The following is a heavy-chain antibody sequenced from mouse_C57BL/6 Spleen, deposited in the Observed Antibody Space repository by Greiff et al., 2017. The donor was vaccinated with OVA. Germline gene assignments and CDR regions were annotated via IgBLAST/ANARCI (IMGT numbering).Heavy chain of an antibody. Sequence: QVQLKQSGAELVKPGASVKISCKASGYAFSSYWMNWVKQRPGKGLEWIGQIYPGDGDTNYNGKFKGKATLTADKSSSTAYMQLSSLTSEDSAVYFCASSPYYYGSSHWYFDVWGTGTTVTVSS. J-gene: IGHJ1*03. CDR1: GYAFSSYW. D-gene: IGHD1-1*01. V-gene: IGHV1-80*01. CDR3: ASSPYYYGSSHWYFDV. CDR2: IYPGDGDT.